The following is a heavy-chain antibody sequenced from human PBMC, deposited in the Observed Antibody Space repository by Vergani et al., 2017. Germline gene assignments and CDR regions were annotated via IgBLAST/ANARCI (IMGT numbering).Heavy chain of an antibody. Sequence: QVQLVQSGAEVKKPGSSVKVSCKASGATFRSNTISWVRQVPGQGLEWMGRIIPIFGTANYAQKFQGRVTITADESTSTAYMELSSLRSEDTAVYYCASRDITIFGVVIIRGYYYYGMDVWGQGP. CDR1: GATFRSNT. CDR3: ASRDITIFGVVIIRGYYYYGMDV. V-gene: IGHV1-69*08. CDR2: IIPIFGTA. J-gene: IGHJ6*02. D-gene: IGHD3-3*01.